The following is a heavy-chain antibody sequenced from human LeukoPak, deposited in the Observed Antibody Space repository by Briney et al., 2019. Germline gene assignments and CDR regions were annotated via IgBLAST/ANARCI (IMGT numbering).Heavy chain of an antibody. CDR3: ARLISSSRTYYFDY. Sequence: SETLSLTCTVSGYSISSGYYWGWIRPPPGKGLEWIGSIYHSGSTYYNPSLKSRVTISVDTSKNQFSLKLSSVTAADTAVYYCARLISSSRTYYFDYWGQGTLVTVSS. D-gene: IGHD6-13*01. CDR2: IYHSGST. V-gene: IGHV4-38-2*02. J-gene: IGHJ4*02. CDR1: GYSISSGYY.